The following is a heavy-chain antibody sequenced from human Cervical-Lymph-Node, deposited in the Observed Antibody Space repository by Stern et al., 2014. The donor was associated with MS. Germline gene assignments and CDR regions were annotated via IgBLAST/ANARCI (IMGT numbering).Heavy chain of an antibody. CDR1: GFTFTRYA. Sequence: VQLVESGGGVVQPGRSLRVSCATAGFTFTRYAMNWVRQASGKGLAWVAVISYDGYTKYYADSVKGRFTISRDNSKNTLYLQMSSLRAEDTAVCYCVRERSSRGFDYWGQGSLVTVSS. CDR3: VRERSSRGFDY. J-gene: IGHJ4*02. V-gene: IGHV3-30-3*01. D-gene: IGHD5/OR15-5a*01. CDR2: ISYDGYTK.